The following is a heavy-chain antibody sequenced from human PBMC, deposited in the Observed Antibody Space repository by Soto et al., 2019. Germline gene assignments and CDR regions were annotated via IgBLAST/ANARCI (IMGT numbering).Heavy chain of an antibody. V-gene: IGHV1-3*01. CDR3: ARDRWLTTRDFDS. J-gene: IGHJ4*02. CDR2: INAGSGET. D-gene: IGHD6-19*01. CDR1: GYKFSDFS. Sequence: QVQLVQSGAEVKEPGASVKVSSKASGYKFSDFSIHWVRQAARQGLEWLGWINAGSGETTSSQNFQGRFTITRDTSATPSYMELNTMTSEDTAIYYWARDRWLTTRDFDSWGQGTRVPVSS.